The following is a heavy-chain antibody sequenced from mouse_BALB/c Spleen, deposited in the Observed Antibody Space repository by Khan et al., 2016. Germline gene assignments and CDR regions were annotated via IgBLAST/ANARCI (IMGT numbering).Heavy chain of an antibody. CDR1: GYTFSTHW. V-gene: IGHV1-9*01. D-gene: IGHD2-3*01. CDR2: ILPGSGSV. CDR3: AKWLLGAMDY. Sequence: QVQLQQSGAELMKPGASVKISCKATGYTFSTHWIEWVKQRPGHGLEWIGEILPGSGSVTYNEKFKDKATFTAEPSSNTAYMQLSSLTSEDSAVYYCAKWLLGAMDYWGQGTSVTVSS. J-gene: IGHJ4*01.